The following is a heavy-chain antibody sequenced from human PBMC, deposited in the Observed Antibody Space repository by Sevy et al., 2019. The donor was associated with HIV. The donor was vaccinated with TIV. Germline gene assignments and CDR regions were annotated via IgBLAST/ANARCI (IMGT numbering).Heavy chain of an antibody. CDR1: GFTFSSYT. J-gene: IGHJ3*02. D-gene: IGHD2-15*01. Sequence: GGSLRLSCAASGFTFSSYTMNWVRQAPGKGLEWVSYISITSIITYYADSVRGRFTISRDNAKNSLYLQMNSLRAEDTAVYYCARDASPYCSGGRCYFDAFDIWGQGTMVTVSS. V-gene: IGHV3-48*01. CDR2: ISITSIIT. CDR3: ARDASPYCSGGRCYFDAFDI.